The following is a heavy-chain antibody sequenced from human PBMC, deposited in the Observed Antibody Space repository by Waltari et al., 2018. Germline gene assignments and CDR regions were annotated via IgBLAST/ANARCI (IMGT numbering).Heavy chain of an antibody. D-gene: IGHD3-16*01. CDR2: IYNGGSGT. V-gene: IGHV3-23*03. CDR1: GFTFSTYA. J-gene: IGHJ4*02. Sequence: EVQLVESGGDLVQPGGSLRLSCAACGFTFSTYAMRWVRQSPGKGLEWVSSIYNGGSGTYYADSVKGRFTISRDNSRNTLYLQMNSLSVEDTAVYYCTNGGYWGQGTLVTVSS. CDR3: TNGGY.